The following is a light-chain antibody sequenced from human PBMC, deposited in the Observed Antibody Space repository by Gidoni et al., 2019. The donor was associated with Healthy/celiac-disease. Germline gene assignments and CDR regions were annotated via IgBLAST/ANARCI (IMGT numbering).Light chain of an antibody. J-gene: IGKJ2*01. V-gene: IGKV3-15*01. CDR1: QSVSSN. CDR2: GAS. Sequence: ILMTQSPATLSVSPGERATLSCRASQSVSSNLAWYQQKPGQAPRLLIYGASTRATGIPARFSGSGSGTEFTLTISSLQSEDLAVYYCQQYNNWPPYTFGQGTKLEIK. CDR3: QQYNNWPPYT.